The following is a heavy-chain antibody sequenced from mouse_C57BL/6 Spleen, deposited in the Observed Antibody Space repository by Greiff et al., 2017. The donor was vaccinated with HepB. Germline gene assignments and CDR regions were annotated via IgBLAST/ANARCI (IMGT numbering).Heavy chain of an antibody. D-gene: IGHD3-2*02. V-gene: IGHV1-80*01. CDR2: IYPGDGDT. CDR3: ARGSSGSPYYYAMDY. Sequence: QVQLKQSGAELVKPGASVKISCKASGYAFSSYWMNWVKQRPGKGLEWIGQIYPGDGDTNYNGKFKGKATLTADKSSSTAYMQLSSLTSEDSAVYFCARGSSGSPYYYAMDYWGQGTSVTVSS. CDR1: GYAFSSYW. J-gene: IGHJ4*01.